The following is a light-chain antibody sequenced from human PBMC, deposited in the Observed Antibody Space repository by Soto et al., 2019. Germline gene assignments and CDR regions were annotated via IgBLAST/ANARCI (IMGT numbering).Light chain of an antibody. CDR3: QQYNSWPLT. V-gene: IGKV3D-15*01. CDR2: DIF. CDR1: QSVGSD. J-gene: IGKJ4*01. Sequence: EIVMTQSPATLSVSPGERATLSCRASQSVGSDLAWYQQKPGRAPRLVIYDIFTRDTGVPNRISGRGSGTEVTLTISSLQSEDFAVYYCQQYNSWPLTFGGGTKVDI.